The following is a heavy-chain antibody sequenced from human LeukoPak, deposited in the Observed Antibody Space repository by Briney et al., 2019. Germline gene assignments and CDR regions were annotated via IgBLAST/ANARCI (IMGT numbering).Heavy chain of an antibody. V-gene: IGHV3-43*01. CDR1: GFTFDDYT. CDR3: AKGYSSSEYSSGWSIDY. CDR2: ISWGGGST. D-gene: IGHD6-19*01. Sequence: GGSLRLSCAASGFTFDDYTMHWVRQAPGKGLEWVSLISWGGGSTYYADSVKGRFTISRDNSKNSLYLQMNSLRTEDTALYYCAKGYSSSEYSSGWSIDYWGQGTLVTVSS. J-gene: IGHJ4*02.